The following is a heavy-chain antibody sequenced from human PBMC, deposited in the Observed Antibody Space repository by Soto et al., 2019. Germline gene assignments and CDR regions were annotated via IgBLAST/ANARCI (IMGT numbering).Heavy chain of an antibody. CDR2: ISYDGSNK. Sequence: LRLSCAASGFTFSSYGMHWVRQAPGKGLEWVAVISYDGSNKYYADSVKGRFTISRDNSKNTLYLQMNSLRAEDTAVYYCAKDLRGLVAAPGLHYYYGMDVWGQGTTVTVSS. V-gene: IGHV3-30*18. J-gene: IGHJ6*02. CDR3: AKDLRGLVAAPGLHYYYGMDV. CDR1: GFTFSSYG. D-gene: IGHD2-15*01.